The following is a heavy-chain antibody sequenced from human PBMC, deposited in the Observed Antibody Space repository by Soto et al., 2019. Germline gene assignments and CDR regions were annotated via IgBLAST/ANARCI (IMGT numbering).Heavy chain of an antibody. CDR2: IIPIVGIP. Sequence: QVQLVQSGAEVKKPGSSVKVSCKASGGTFSRYSITWLRQAPGHGREWIGRIIPIVGIPTYAQKVQGRVTITADESTSPAYMELSSLRSDDTAVYYCAREDRDRETGLVPAAIDGMDVWGQGTTVTVSS. V-gene: IGHV1-69*08. J-gene: IGHJ6*02. CDR1: GGTFSRYS. CDR3: AREDRDRETGLVPAAIDGMDV. D-gene: IGHD2-2*01.